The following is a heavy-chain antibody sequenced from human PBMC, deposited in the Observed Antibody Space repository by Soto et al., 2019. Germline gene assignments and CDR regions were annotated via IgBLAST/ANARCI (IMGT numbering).Heavy chain of an antibody. CDR1: GYTFTGYY. Sequence: ASVKVSCKASGYTFTGYYMHWVRQAPGQGLEWMGWINPNSGGTNYAQKFQGRVTMTRDTSISTAYMELSRLRSDDTAVYYCARDYGHDCSGGNCYFYFWGQGTLVTVSS. CDR3: ARDYGHDCSGGNCYFYF. D-gene: IGHD2-15*01. V-gene: IGHV1-2*02. CDR2: INPNSGGT. J-gene: IGHJ4*02.